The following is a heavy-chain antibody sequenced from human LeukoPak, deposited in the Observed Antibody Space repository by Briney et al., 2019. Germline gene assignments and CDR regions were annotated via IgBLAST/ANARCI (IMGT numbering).Heavy chain of an antibody. V-gene: IGHV1-18*01. CDR3: ARSPRVNNWFDP. J-gene: IGHJ5*02. CDR2: ISAYNGNT. Sequence: GASVKVSCKASGYTFINYAIHWVRQAPGQRLEWMGWISAYNGNTNYAQKLQGRVTMTTDTSTSTAYMELRSLRSDDTAVYYCARSPRVNNWFDPWGQGTLVTVSS. CDR1: GYTFINYA.